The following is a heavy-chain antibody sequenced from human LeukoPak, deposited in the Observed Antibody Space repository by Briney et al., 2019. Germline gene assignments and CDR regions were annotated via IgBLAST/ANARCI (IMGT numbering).Heavy chain of an antibody. CDR2: INSDGSST. CDR3: ARDPGLLLWFGELSSDAFDI. D-gene: IGHD3-10*01. J-gene: IGHJ3*02. Sequence: PGGSLRLSCAASGFTFSSYWMHWVRQAPGKGLVWVSHINSDGSSTSYADSVKGRFTISRDNAKNTLYLQMNSLRAEHTAVYYYARDPGLLLWFGELSSDAFDIWVQGTMVTVSS. CDR1: GFTFSSYW. V-gene: IGHV3-74*01.